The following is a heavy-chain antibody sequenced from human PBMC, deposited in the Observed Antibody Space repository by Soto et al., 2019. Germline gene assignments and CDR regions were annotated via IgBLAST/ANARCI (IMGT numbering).Heavy chain of an antibody. Sequence: QITLKESGPTLVKPTETLTLTCTISGFSLSTPGVGVGWIRQPPGKALEWLALIFWDDDKRYRPSLKSRVTVTTDTSRNQVVLTMPNMDPVDTATYYCARRPSLAAYSFDYWGQGTLVTVSS. CDR2: IFWDDDK. D-gene: IGHD6-25*01. CDR1: GFSLSTPGVG. J-gene: IGHJ4*02. CDR3: ARRPSLAAYSFDY. V-gene: IGHV2-5*02.